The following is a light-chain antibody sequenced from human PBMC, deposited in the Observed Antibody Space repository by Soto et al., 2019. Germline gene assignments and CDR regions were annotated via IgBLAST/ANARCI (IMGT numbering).Light chain of an antibody. CDR1: HNIDRW. V-gene: IGKV1-5*01. J-gene: IGKJ1*01. CDR2: DAS. CDR3: QHCDTGWP. Sequence: DIQITQSPSTLSASVGDRVTITCRSSHNIDRWLAWYQQKPGKAPKLLIYDASTLETGVPSRLSGSGSGREFTLTISGLQPDDFATYYCQHCDTGWPFGQGTKVDIK.